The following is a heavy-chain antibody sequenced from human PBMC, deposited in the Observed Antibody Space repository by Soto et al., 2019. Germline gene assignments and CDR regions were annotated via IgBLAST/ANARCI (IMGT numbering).Heavy chain of an antibody. J-gene: IGHJ6*02. Sequence: EMQLVESGGGLVKSGGSLRLSCAASGFTFISHSMNWVRQGPGRGLEWVAAIRSRSSKIYYADAVKGRFTISRDTDENSLYLQMTRMGADDTAVYYCARWSEHCSNGVCVGLYFDYNGMDVWGQGTTVIVSS. CDR1: GFTFISHS. CDR3: ARWSEHCSNGVCVGLYFDYNGMDV. D-gene: IGHD2-8*01. V-gene: IGHV3-21*06. CDR2: IRSRSSKI.